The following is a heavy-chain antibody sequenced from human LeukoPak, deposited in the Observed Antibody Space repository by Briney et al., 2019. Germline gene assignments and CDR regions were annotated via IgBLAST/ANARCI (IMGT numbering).Heavy chain of an antibody. Sequence: SETPSLTCAVYGGSFSGYYWSWIRQPPGKGLEWIGEINHSGSTNYNPSLKSRVTISVDTSKNQFSLKLSSVTAADTAVYYCASPYGSGSCSHWGQGTLVTVSS. CDR2: INHSGST. V-gene: IGHV4-34*01. CDR3: ASPYGSGSCSH. CDR1: GGSFSGYY. D-gene: IGHD3-10*01. J-gene: IGHJ4*02.